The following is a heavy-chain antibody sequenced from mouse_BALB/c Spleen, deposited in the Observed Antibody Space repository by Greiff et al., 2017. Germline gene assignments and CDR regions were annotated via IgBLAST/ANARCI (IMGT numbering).Heavy chain of an antibody. V-gene: IGHV1-15*01. CDR2: IHPGSGGT. CDR3: IYGSSYSYYFDY. D-gene: IGHD1-1*01. Sequence: QVHVKQPGAELVRPGASVKLSCKALGYTFTDYEMHWVKQTPVHGLEWIGAIHPGSGGTAYNQKFKGKATLTADKSSSTAYMELSSLTSEDSAVYYCIYGSSYSYYFDYWGQGTTLTVSS. CDR1: GYTFTDYE. J-gene: IGHJ2*01.